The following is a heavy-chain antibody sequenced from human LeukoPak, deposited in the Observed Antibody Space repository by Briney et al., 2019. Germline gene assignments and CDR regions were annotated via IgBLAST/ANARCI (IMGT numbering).Heavy chain of an antibody. CDR1: GGSISSYY. V-gene: IGHV4-59*08. J-gene: IGHJ5*02. Sequence: SETLSLTCTVYGGSISSYYWSWIRQPPGKGLEWIGYIHYSGSTNYNPSVKSRVTISVDTSKNQFSLRLSSVTAADTAVYYCARLEVYYGSGSTNWFDPWGQGTLVTVSS. D-gene: IGHD3-10*01. CDR3: ARLEVYYGSGSTNWFDP. CDR2: IHYSGST.